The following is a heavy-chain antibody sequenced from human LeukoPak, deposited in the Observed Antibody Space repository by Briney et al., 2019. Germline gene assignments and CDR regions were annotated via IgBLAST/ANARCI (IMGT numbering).Heavy chain of an antibody. V-gene: IGHV3-48*03. CDR3: ARVGLGVTKFFDY. Sequence: GGSLRLSCAASGFTFSSYEMNWVRQAPGKGLERVSYISSSGSTIYYADSVKGRFTISRDNAKNSLYLQMNSLRAEDTAVYYCARVGLGVTKFFDYWGQGTLVTVSS. J-gene: IGHJ4*02. D-gene: IGHD4-17*01. CDR2: ISSSGSTI. CDR1: GFTFSSYE.